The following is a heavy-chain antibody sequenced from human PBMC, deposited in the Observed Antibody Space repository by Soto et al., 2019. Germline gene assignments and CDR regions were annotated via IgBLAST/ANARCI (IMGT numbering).Heavy chain of an antibody. Sequence: QLQLQDSGSGLVKPSQTLSLTCAVSGGSISSGGYSWSWIRQPPGKGLEWIGYIYHSGSTYYNPSLKSRVTISVDRSKNQFSLKLSSVTAADTAVYYCARGNVVAIDYWGQGTLVTVSS. J-gene: IGHJ4*02. CDR1: GGSISSGGYS. V-gene: IGHV4-30-2*01. CDR3: ARGNVVAIDY. CDR2: IYHSGST. D-gene: IGHD2-21*01.